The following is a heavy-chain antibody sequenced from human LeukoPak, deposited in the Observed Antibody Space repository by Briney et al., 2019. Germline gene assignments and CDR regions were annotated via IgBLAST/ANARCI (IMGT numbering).Heavy chain of an antibody. CDR1: GGSISGYY. Sequence: SETLSLTCTVSGGSISGYYWSWIRQSPGQGLEWIGYIYYTGITAYNPSLGSRVTISVDRSNNQFSLGLTSVTAADTAVYYCARLHSSRAEEFDPWGQGTLVTVSS. CDR2: IYYTGIT. V-gene: IGHV4-59*01. J-gene: IGHJ5*02. CDR3: ARLHSSRAEEFDP.